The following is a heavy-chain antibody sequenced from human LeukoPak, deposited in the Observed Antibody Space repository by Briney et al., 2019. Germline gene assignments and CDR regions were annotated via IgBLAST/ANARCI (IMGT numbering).Heavy chain of an antibody. CDR2: ISSSGTTI. J-gene: IGHJ4*02. V-gene: IGHV3-48*03. CDR3: ARVGSGPIAY. CDR1: GFTFSGSE. D-gene: IGHD3-10*01. Sequence: PGRSLRLSCAASGFTFSGSEMNWVRQAPGKGLEWVSYISSSGTTIYYADSVKGRFAISRDNAKNSMYLQMNSLRGEDTAVYYCARVGSGPIAYWGQGTLVTVSS.